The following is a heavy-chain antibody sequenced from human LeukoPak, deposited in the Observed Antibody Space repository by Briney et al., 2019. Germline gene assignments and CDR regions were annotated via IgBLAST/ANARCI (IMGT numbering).Heavy chain of an antibody. Sequence: GGSLRLSCAASGFIFSSSWMTWVRQAPGKGLEWVANIKQDGREAYYVDSVAGRFTISRDNTKHSLYLQMNGLRDEDKAVYYCVRHQATTFDYWGQGTLVTVSS. J-gene: IGHJ4*02. V-gene: IGHV3-7*01. D-gene: IGHD1-1*01. CDR2: IKQDGREA. CDR1: GFIFSSSW. CDR3: VRHQATTFDY.